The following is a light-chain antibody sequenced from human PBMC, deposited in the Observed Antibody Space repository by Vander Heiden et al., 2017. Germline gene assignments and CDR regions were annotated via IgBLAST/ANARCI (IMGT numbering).Light chain of an antibody. J-gene: IGLJ2*01. CDR1: SSDVGGYTP. V-gene: IGLV2-11*01. CDR2: ECS. Sequence: QSALTQPRSVYGSPGQSVTISCTGTSSDVGGYTPFSLYQQHPGKAPKVMIYECSKRPSGVPARFSGSKSGNTASLTISGLQAEDEADYYCCSYAGSYTEVFGGGTKLTVL. CDR3: CSYAGSYTEV.